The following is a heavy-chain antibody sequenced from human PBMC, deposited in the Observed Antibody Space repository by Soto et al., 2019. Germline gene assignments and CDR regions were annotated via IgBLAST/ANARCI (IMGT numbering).Heavy chain of an antibody. J-gene: IGHJ5*02. Sequence: EVQLLESGGGLVQPGGSLRLSCAASGFTFSNYAMSWVRQAPGKGLEWVSAISESGDSTYYADSVKGRFTISRDNSKNTLYLQMNSLRAEDTAVYYCARAQWSGSVGFDPWGQGTLVTVSS. V-gene: IGHV3-23*01. CDR1: GFTFSNYA. CDR3: ARAQWSGSVGFDP. CDR2: ISESGDST. D-gene: IGHD1-26*01.